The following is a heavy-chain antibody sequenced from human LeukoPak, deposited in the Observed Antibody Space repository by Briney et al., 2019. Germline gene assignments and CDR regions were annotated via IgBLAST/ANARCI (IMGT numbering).Heavy chain of an antibody. CDR3: ASTYSGSYLIDY. CDR2: ISTSSSYI. V-gene: IGHV3-21*01. CDR1: GFSFSSYS. J-gene: IGHJ4*02. Sequence: GGSLRLSCAASGFSFSSYSMNWVRQAPGKGLEWVSSISTSSSYIYYADSVKGRFTISRDNAENSLYLQMNSLRAEDTAVYYCASTYSGSYLIDYWGQGTLVTVSS. D-gene: IGHD1-26*01.